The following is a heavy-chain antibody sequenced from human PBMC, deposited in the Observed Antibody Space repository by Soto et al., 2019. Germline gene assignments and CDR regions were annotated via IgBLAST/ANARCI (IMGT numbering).Heavy chain of an antibody. CDR3: ARGVATIVGGGWFDP. V-gene: IGHV4-31*03. Sequence: QVQLQESGPGLVKPSQTLSLTCTVSGGSISSGGYYWSWFRQHPGYGLEWIGYIYYSGSTYYNPSLKSRVTISVDTSKNQFSLKLSSVTAADTAVYYCARGVATIVGGGWFDPWGQGTLVTVSS. D-gene: IGHD5-12*01. CDR2: IYYSGST. CDR1: GGSISSGGYY. J-gene: IGHJ5*02.